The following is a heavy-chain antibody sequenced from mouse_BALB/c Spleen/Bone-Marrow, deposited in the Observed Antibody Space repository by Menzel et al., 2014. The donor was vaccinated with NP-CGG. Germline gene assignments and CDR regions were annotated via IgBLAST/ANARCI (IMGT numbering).Heavy chain of an antibody. Sequence: EVMLVESGAELVKPGASVKLSCTASGFNIKDTYMHWVKQRPEQGLEWIGRIDPANGNTKYDPKFQGKATITAGTSSNTAYLQLSSLTSEDTAVYYCASYRYAWYFDVWGAGTTVTVSS. J-gene: IGHJ1*01. CDR2: IDPANGNT. CDR1: GFNIKDTY. CDR3: ASYRYAWYFDV. V-gene: IGHV14-3*02. D-gene: IGHD2-14*01.